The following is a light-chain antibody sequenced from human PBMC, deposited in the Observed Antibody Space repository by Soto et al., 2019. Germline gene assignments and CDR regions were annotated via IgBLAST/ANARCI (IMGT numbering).Light chain of an antibody. CDR1: SRDVGGYDY. Sequence: QSALTQPRSVSGSPGQSVTISCTGTSRDVGGYDYVSWYQHHPGKAPKFIIFDVSSRPSGVPDRFSGSKSGNTAYLTISGLQAEDEADYYCCSLAGGNIFRVFGGGTKVTVL. V-gene: IGLV2-11*01. CDR2: DVS. J-gene: IGLJ2*01. CDR3: CSLAGGNIFRV.